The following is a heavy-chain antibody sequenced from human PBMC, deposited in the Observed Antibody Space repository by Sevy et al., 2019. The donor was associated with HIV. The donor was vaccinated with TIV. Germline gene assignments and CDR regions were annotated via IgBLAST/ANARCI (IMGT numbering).Heavy chain of an antibody. Sequence: GGSLRLSCAASGFTFSNAWMSWVRQAPGKGLEWVGRIKSNTDGGTTDYAAPVKGRFTISRDDSKNTLYLQMNSLKNVDTAVYYCTTDLYYDFWSGYYDYYCYGMDVWGQGTTVTVSS. D-gene: IGHD3-3*01. CDR3: TTDLYYDFWSGYYDYYCYGMDV. J-gene: IGHJ6*02. CDR1: GFTFSNAW. CDR2: IKSNTDGGTT. V-gene: IGHV3-15*01.